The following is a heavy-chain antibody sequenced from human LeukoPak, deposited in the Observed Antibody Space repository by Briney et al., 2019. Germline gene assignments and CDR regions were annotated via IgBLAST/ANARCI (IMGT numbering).Heavy chain of an antibody. Sequence: GRSLRLSCEASGFTFSSYAMHWVRQAPGKGLEWVAVISYDGSNKYYADSVKGRFTISRDNSKNTLYLQMNSLRAEDTAVYYCARGYYDFWSGYYTLNHHFDYWGQGTLVTVSS. J-gene: IGHJ4*02. CDR3: ARGYYDFWSGYYTLNHHFDY. D-gene: IGHD3-3*01. CDR2: ISYDGSNK. CDR1: GFTFSSYA. V-gene: IGHV3-30-3*01.